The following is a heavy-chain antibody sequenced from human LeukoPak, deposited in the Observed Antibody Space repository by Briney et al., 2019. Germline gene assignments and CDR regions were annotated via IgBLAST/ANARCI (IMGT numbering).Heavy chain of an antibody. Sequence: PGGSLRLSCGASGFTFTTHWIHWVRQAPGKGLVWVSRIKPDGSDTNYADSVKGRFTISRDNAKNTVYLQMNSLRAEDTAVYYCAKEAYEGFLGWPSVYWGQGTLVTVSS. CDR3: AKEAYEGFLGWPSVY. J-gene: IGHJ4*02. CDR1: GFTFTTHW. D-gene: IGHD3-3*01. V-gene: IGHV3-74*01. CDR2: IKPDGSDT.